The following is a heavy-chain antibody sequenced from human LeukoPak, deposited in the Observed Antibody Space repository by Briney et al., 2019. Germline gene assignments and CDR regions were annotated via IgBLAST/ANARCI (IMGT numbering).Heavy chain of an antibody. V-gene: IGHV3-23*01. Sequence: PGGSLRLSCAASGFTFSNYAMTWVRQAPGKGLEWVSAIRGDGDFTYYADSVKGRFTISRDNSKNTLYLQMNSLRAEDTAVYYCARDRYSSGWYQAWSDWGQGTLVTVSS. CDR1: GFTFSNYA. CDR2: IRGDGDFT. J-gene: IGHJ4*02. CDR3: ARDRYSSGWYQAWSD. D-gene: IGHD6-19*01.